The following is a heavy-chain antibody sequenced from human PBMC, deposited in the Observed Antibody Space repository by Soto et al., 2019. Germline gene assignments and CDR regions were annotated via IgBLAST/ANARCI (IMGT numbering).Heavy chain of an antibody. V-gene: IGHV3-33*01. CDR3: ARDHPPSRGYYQNLDY. Sequence: QVHLVQSGGGVVQPGRSLRLSCAASGFSLSEHGMHWVRQAPGKGLEWLSFINYDGNKKYLVDSVKGRFTVSRDNSGNSLYLQMNSLRGEDSGVYYCARDHPPSRGYYQNLDYWGQGVLVTVSS. D-gene: IGHD2-2*01. CDR1: GFSLSEHG. J-gene: IGHJ4*02. CDR2: INYDGNKK.